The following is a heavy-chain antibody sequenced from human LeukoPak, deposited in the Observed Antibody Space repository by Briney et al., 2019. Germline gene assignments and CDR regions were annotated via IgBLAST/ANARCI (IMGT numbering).Heavy chain of an antibody. J-gene: IGHJ6*03. CDR1: GGSFSSKA. Sequence: SVKVSCKASGGSFSSKAISWVRQAPGQGLEWMGGIIPIFETTNYAQKFQGRVTITADESTNTAYMELSSLRSDDTAVYYCARDLESPGELKYYYYMDVWGKGTTVTVSS. CDR3: ARDLESPGELKYYYYMDV. D-gene: IGHD3-10*01. CDR2: IIPIFETT. V-gene: IGHV1-69*13.